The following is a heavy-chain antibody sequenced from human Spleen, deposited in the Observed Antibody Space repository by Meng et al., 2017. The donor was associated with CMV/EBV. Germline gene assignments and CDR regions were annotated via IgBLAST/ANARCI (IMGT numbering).Heavy chain of an antibody. CDR3: ARVRPRYYHYGMDV. CDR2: IKQDGSEN. CDR1: GFSFSRYG. Sequence: GGSLRLSCGASGFSFSRYGMHWVRQAPGKGLEWVANIKQDGSENYYVDSVKGRFTIARDNAKNSLYLQMNSLRAEDTAVYYCARVRPRYYHYGMDVWGQGTTVTVSS. V-gene: IGHV3-7*01. J-gene: IGHJ6*02.